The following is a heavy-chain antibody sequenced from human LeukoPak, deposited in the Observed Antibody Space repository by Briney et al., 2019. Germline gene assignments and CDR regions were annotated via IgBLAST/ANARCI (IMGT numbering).Heavy chain of an antibody. CDR2: IYYSGST. D-gene: IGHD1-26*01. V-gene: IGHV4-39*01. CDR3: ARHRAVSVVGNFYFDY. J-gene: IGHJ4*02. CDR1: GGSISSSSYY. Sequence: SETLSLTCTVSGGSISSSSYYWGWIRQPPGKGLEWIGSIYYSGSTYYNPSLKSRVTISVDTSKNQFSLKLSSVTAADTAVYYCARHRAVSVVGNFYFDYWGQGTLVTVSS.